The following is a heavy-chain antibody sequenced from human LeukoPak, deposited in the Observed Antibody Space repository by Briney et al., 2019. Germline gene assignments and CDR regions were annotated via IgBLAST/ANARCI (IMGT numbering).Heavy chain of an antibody. CDR1: GGSISSSSYY. D-gene: IGHD5-18*01. CDR3: ARGGRGYSYGYVDY. CDR2: IYYSGST. J-gene: IGHJ4*02. V-gene: IGHV4-39*07. Sequence: SETLSLTCTVSGGSISSSSYYWGWLRQPPGKGLEWIGSIYYSGSTYYNPSLKSRVTISVDTSKNQFSLKLSSVTAADTAVYYCARGGRGYSYGYVDYWGQGTLVTVSS.